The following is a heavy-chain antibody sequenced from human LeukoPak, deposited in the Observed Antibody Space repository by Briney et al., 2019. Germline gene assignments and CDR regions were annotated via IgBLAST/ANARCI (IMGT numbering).Heavy chain of an antibody. J-gene: IGHJ4*02. CDR2: IYYSGST. D-gene: IGHD4-17*01. CDR1: GVSISSGGYY. CDR3: ARVSVTTEGVFDY. Sequence: SETLSLTCTVSGVSISSGGYYWSWIRQHPGKGLEWIGYIYYSGSTYHNPSLKSRVTISVDTSKNQFSLKLSSVTAADTAVYYCARVSVTTEGVFDYWGQGTLVTVSS. V-gene: IGHV4-31*03.